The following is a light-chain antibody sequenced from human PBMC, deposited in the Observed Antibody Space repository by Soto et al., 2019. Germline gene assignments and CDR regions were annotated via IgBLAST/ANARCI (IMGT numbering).Light chain of an antibody. CDR3: QQCDDWPPT. CDR1: QSVGLY. J-gene: IGKJ2*01. CDR2: GAS. V-gene: IGKV3-11*01. Sequence: EIVLTQSPATLSLSPGERATLSCRASQSVGLYLAWYQQRPGRAPRLLVYGASNRATGISDRFSGSGSGTDLTLTISSLQPEDSAPYYCQQCDDWPPTFGRGTKLEI.